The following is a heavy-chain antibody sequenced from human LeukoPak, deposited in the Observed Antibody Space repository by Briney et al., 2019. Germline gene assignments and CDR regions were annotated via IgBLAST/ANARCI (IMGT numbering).Heavy chain of an antibody. Sequence: SETLSLTCTVSGGSISSYYWSWIRQPPGKGLEWIGYIYYSGSTNYSPSLKSRVTISVDTSKNQFSLKLSSVTAADTAVYYCAGTYYDFWSGTNWFDPWGQGTLVTVSS. V-gene: IGHV4-59*01. CDR2: IYYSGST. CDR3: AGTYYDFWSGTNWFDP. CDR1: GGSISSYY. J-gene: IGHJ5*02. D-gene: IGHD3-3*01.